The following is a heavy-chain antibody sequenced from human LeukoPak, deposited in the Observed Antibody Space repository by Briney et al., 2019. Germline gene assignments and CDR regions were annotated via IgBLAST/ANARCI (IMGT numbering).Heavy chain of an antibody. CDR3: ARPYSSGWYVDFQH. J-gene: IGHJ1*01. CDR1: GFTFSSYA. V-gene: IGHV3-23*01. Sequence: GGSLRLSCAASGFTFSSYAMSWVRQAPGRGLEWVSAITASGAGTYYADSVKGRFTISRDNSKNTLYLQMNSLRAEDTAVYYCARPYSSGWYVDFQHWGQGTLVTVSS. D-gene: IGHD6-19*01. CDR2: ITASGAGT.